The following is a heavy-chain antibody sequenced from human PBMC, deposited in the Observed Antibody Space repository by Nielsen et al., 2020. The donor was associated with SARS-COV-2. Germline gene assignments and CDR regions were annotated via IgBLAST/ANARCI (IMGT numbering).Heavy chain of an antibody. CDR1: GYTLTNYG. J-gene: IGHJ4*02. CDR3: ATAGWDFWSGYDY. Sequence: SVKVSCKASGYTLTNYGISWVRQAPGQGLEWMGGIIPVFGTANYAQKFQGRVTITADESTSTGYMELSSLRSEDTAVYYCATAGWDFWSGYDYWGQGTLVTVSS. D-gene: IGHD3-3*01. V-gene: IGHV1-69*13. CDR2: IIPVFGTA.